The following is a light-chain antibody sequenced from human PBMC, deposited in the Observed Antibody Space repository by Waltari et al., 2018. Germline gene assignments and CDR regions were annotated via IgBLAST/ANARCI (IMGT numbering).Light chain of an antibody. CDR1: TLPRQD. CDR2: KDN. V-gene: IGLV3-25*03. Sequence: SYKLTQAPSVSVSPGQPARIPCSGETLPRQDAYWYQQKPVEAPVMVIFKDNERPSGIPERFSGSSSGTTVTLTISGVQAEDEADYFCQSADRNGVVFGGGTKLTVL. J-gene: IGLJ3*02. CDR3: QSADRNGVV.